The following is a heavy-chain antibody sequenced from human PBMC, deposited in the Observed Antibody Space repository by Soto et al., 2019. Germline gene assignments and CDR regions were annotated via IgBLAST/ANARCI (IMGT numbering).Heavy chain of an antibody. V-gene: IGHV1-3*01. J-gene: IGHJ5*02. Sequence: GASVKVSCKASGYTFTSYAMHWVRQAPGQRLEWMGWINAGNGNTKYSQKFQGRVTITRDTSASTAYMELSSLRSEDTAVYYCARDNSPYYGSGSYYPISYNWFDPWGQGTLVTVSS. CDR2: INAGNGNT. CDR1: GYTFTSYA. CDR3: ARDNSPYYGSGSYYPISYNWFDP. D-gene: IGHD3-10*01.